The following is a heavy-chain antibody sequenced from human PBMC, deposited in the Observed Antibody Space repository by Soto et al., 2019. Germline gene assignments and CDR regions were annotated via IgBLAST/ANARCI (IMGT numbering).Heavy chain of an antibody. J-gene: IGHJ4*02. CDR2: IIPYYNTL. V-gene: IGHV1-69*01. D-gene: IGHD6-13*01. Sequence: QAQVVQSGAEVRKPGSSVKLSCKASEGTFNSYAIAWVRQAPGQGLEWMGGIIPYYNTLNYAQKFHDRVTITADDSTNTAYMELSSLRSDDTAVYFCASGASRWYPYFFDSWAQGTLVTVSS. CDR3: ASGASRWYPYFFDS. CDR1: EGTFNSYA.